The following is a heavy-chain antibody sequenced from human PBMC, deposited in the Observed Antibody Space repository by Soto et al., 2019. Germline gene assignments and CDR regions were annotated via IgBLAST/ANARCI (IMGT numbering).Heavy chain of an antibody. J-gene: IGHJ5*02. CDR3: ASHSWYLGDNFFRP. CDR1: AVPGSNRTFF. Sequence: SETLSLTCSVSAVPGSNRTFFWAWIRQAPGRGLEWIGSVYYTGSTYYSPSFEGRVAISVGTSKNEFFLTLTSVTASDTAVYFCASHSWYLGDNFFRPWGQGTLVTVSS. D-gene: IGHD6-13*01. CDR2: VYYTGST. V-gene: IGHV4-39*01.